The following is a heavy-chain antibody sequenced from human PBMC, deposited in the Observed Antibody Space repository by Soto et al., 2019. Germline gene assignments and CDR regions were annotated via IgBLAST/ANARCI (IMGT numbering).Heavy chain of an antibody. CDR3: ARDSIAVAPLDYYYYMDV. Sequence: GGSLRLSCAASGFTFSSYWMHWVRQAPGKGLVWVSRINSDGSSTSYADSVKGRFTISRDNAKNKLYLQMNSLRAEDTAVYYCARDSIAVAPLDYYYYMDVWGKGTTVTVSS. J-gene: IGHJ6*03. V-gene: IGHV3-74*01. CDR1: GFTFSSYW. CDR2: INSDGSST. D-gene: IGHD2-15*01.